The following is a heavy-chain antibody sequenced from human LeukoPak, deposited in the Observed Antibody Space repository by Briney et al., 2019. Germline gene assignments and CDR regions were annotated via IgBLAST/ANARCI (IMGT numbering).Heavy chain of an antibody. CDR2: IYYSGST. J-gene: IGHJ5*02. CDR1: GGSTSSYY. Sequence: SETLSLTCTVSGGSTSSYYWSWIRQPPGKGLEWIGYIYYSGSTNYNPSLKSRVTISVDTSKNQFSLKLSSVTAADTAVYYCARVLGYCSSTSCYPYNWFDPWGQGTLVTVSS. CDR3: ARVLGYCSSTSCYPYNWFDP. D-gene: IGHD2-2*01. V-gene: IGHV4-59*01.